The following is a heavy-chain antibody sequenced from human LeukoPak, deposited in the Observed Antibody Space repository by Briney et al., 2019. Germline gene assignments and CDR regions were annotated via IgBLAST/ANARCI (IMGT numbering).Heavy chain of an antibody. CDR1: GGSISSYY. CDR2: IYYSGST. Sequence: SETLSLTCTVSGGSISSYYWSWIRQPPGKGLEWIGYIYYSGSTNYNPSLKSRVTISVDTYKNPFSLKLSSVTAADTPVYYCARGSYDSSGYARFDPWGQGTLVTVSS. D-gene: IGHD3-22*01. J-gene: IGHJ5*02. V-gene: IGHV4-59*01. CDR3: ARGSYDSSGYARFDP.